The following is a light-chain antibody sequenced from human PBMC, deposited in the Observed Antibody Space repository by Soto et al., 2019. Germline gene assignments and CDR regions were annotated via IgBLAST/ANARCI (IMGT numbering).Light chain of an antibody. Sequence: EIVLMQSPGTLSLSPGERAALSCRASQTLRRTYIAWYQQKPGQAPRVLIYGASKRATGIPDRFSGSGSGTDFSLTISRLEPEDFAVYYCHQYDNAPQTYVQGTKVDIK. CDR3: HQYDNAPQT. CDR2: GAS. V-gene: IGKV3-20*01. J-gene: IGKJ2*01. CDR1: QTLRRTY.